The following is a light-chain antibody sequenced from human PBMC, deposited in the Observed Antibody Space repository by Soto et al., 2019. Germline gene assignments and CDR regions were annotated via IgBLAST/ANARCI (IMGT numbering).Light chain of an antibody. V-gene: IGKV1-39*01. Sequence: DIQMTQSPSSLSASVGDSVTITCRASQSISTYLNWYQQKPGKAPKLLIFAASTLQTGVPSRFSGSGSGTDFTLTISGLQPEDFATYYCQPSSGTGFFGPGTKVDVK. CDR3: QPSSGTGF. CDR2: AAS. J-gene: IGKJ3*01. CDR1: QSISTY.